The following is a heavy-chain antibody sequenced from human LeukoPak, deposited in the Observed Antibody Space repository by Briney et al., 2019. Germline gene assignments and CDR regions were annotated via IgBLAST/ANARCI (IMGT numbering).Heavy chain of an antibody. V-gene: IGHV1-8*03. Sequence: GASVKVSCKTSGYTFTRNDINWVRQATGLGLEWMGWMNPNSGNSGYAQKFQGRVTITRDNSISTAYMELNSLTSEDTAVYYCARAISDSTGYYAYYFDSWGQGTLVTVSS. J-gene: IGHJ4*02. CDR3: ARAISDSTGYYAYYFDS. CDR2: MNPNSGNS. CDR1: GYTFTRND. D-gene: IGHD3-22*01.